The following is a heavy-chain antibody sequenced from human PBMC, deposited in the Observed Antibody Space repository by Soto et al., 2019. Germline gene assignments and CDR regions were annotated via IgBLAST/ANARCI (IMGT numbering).Heavy chain of an antibody. V-gene: IGHV1-2*04. CDR3: AREGIVPGYFDY. CDR2: INPNSGGT. J-gene: IGHJ4*02. D-gene: IGHD1-26*01. CDR1: GYTFTGYY. Sequence: GVSVKVSCKASGYTFTGYYMRCARHAPGQGLEWMGWINPNSGGTNYAQKFQGWVTMTRDTSISTAYMELSRLRSDDTAVYYCAREGIVPGYFDYWGQGTLVAVSS.